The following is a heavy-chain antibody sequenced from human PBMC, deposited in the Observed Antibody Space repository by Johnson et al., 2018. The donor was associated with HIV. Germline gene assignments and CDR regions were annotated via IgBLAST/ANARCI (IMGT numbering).Heavy chain of an antibody. CDR3: AKDRSGPNRDAFDI. J-gene: IGHJ3*02. D-gene: IGHD2-15*01. V-gene: IGHV3-30*04. Sequence: QELLVESGGGVVQPGRSLGLSCAASGFSFSSYAMHWVRQAPGKGLEWVASLSYDGSTKDYADSVKGRFTISRDNSKNTLYLQMNSLRAEDTAVYYCAKDRSGPNRDAFDIWGQGTMVTVSS. CDR1: GFSFSSYA. CDR2: LSYDGSTK.